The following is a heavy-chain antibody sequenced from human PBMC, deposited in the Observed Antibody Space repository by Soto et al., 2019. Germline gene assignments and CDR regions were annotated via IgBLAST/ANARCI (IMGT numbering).Heavy chain of an antibody. D-gene: IGHD2-21*01. J-gene: IGHJ5*02. CDR3: VRGHGGGGRGYFIGFAP. V-gene: IGHV1-46*03. CDR2: INPSGGST. CDR1: GYTFTSYY. Sequence: ASVKVSCKASGYTFTSYYMHSVRQAPGQGLEWMGIINPSGGSTSYAQKFQGRVTMTRDASTSTVYMELSSLRSEDTAVYFFVRGHGGGGRGYFIGFAPWGKGTLVPVSS.